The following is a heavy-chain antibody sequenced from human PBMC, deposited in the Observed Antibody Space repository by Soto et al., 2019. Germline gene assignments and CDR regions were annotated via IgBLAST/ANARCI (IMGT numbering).Heavy chain of an antibody. CDR2: VSHDGRNT. J-gene: IGHJ4*02. Sequence: VQLVESGGGVVQPGRSLRLSCAASGFTFSDYAMHWVRQAPGKGLEWVAVVSHDGRNTHYADSVKGRFTIARDSSKNTVSLVMTSLRGEDTAVYYCAKGGRQWLVTSDFNYWGQGALVTVSS. D-gene: IGHD6-19*01. CDR1: GFTFSDYA. CDR3: AKGGRQWLVTSDFNY. V-gene: IGHV3-30*18.